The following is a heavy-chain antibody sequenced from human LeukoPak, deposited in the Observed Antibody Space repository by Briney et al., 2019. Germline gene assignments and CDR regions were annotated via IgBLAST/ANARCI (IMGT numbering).Heavy chain of an antibody. D-gene: IGHD6-19*01. J-gene: IGHJ4*02. CDR2: IYHSGGT. V-gene: IGHV4-38-2*01. CDR1: NYSLSSGYY. CDR3: ARVYSTGWRFFDY. Sequence: SETLALTCAVANYSLSSGYYWGWIRQPPGKGLEWIGSIYHSGGTYYNPSLKSRVTLSVDTSKNQFSLKLSAVTAADTAVYYCARVYSTGWRFFDYWGQGTLVTVSS.